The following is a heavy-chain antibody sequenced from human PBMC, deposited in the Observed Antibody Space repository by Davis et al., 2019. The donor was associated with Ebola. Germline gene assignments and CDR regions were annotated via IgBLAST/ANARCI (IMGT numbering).Heavy chain of an antibody. CDR1: GGSFSGYY. J-gene: IGHJ4*02. CDR3: ARGGGKDY. CDR2: INHSGST. D-gene: IGHD6-25*01. V-gene: IGHV4-34*01. Sequence: PSETLSLTCAVYGGSFSGYYWSWIRQPPGKGLEWIGEINHSGSTNYNPSLKSRVTISVDTSKNQFSLKLRSVTAADTAVYYCARGGGKDYWGQGTLVTVSS.